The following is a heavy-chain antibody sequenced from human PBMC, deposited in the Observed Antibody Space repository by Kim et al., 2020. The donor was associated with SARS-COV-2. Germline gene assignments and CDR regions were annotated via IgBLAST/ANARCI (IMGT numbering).Heavy chain of an antibody. CDR2: IGTKSDYT. CDR1: GFKFEDYA. J-gene: IGHJ4*02. D-gene: IGHD4-4*01. V-gene: IGHV3-43*02. Sequence: GGSLRLSCAASGFKFEDYAFHWVRQRPGKGLEWVSVIGTKSDYTKYADSMKGRAVISRDNNKKLLHLEIPSLTLEDTALYYCARVTLHSTWFPFDYWGQGALVIVSS. CDR3: ARVTLHSTWFPFDY.